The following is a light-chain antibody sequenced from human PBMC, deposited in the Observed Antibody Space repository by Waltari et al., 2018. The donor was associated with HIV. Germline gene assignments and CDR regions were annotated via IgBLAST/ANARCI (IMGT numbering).Light chain of an antibody. Sequence: ERVMTQSPDTLSVSPGDTVTLSRRASQSIDSNLAWYQQKPGQAPRLLIYGSSSRATGVPTRVSGSGSGTEFTLTISSLQSEDFAVYYCQQYNKWPLSFGGGTRVEIK. CDR1: QSIDSN. V-gene: IGKV3-15*01. CDR2: GSS. CDR3: QQYNKWPLS. J-gene: IGKJ4*01.